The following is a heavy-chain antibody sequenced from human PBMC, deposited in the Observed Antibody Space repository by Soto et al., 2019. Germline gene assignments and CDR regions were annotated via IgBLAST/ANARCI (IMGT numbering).Heavy chain of an antibody. CDR2: ISGSGGST. V-gene: IGHV3-23*01. CDR3: AKGPDFWSGYYTYYYYYMDV. J-gene: IGHJ6*03. CDR1: GFTFSSYA. D-gene: IGHD3-3*01. Sequence: GGSLRLSCAASGFTFSSYAMSWVRQAPGKGLEWVSAISGSGGSTYYADSVKGRFTISRDNSKNTLYLQMNSLRAEDTAVYYCAKGPDFWSGYYTYYYYYMDVWGKGTTVTASS.